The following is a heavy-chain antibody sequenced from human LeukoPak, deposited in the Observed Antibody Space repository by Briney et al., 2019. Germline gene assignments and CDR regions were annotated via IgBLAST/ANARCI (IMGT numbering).Heavy chain of an antibody. J-gene: IGHJ4*02. CDR3: AKDYGDWVWSMLDY. Sequence: GGSLRLSCAASGFTFSSYAMTWVRQAPGKGLEWVSTFSGSGTDTYYADSVKGRFTVSRDNSKNTLYLQMNSLRVEDTALYYCAKDYGDWVWSMLDYWGQGTLVTVSS. D-gene: IGHD4-17*01. CDR1: GFTFSSYA. V-gene: IGHV3-23*01. CDR2: FSGSGTDT.